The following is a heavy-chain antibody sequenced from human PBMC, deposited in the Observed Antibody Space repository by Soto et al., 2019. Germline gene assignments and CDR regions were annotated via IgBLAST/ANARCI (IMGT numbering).Heavy chain of an antibody. V-gene: IGHV5-10-1*01. Sequence: ESLKISFKGSGYSFTSYWISWVRQIPGKGLEWMGRIDPSDSYTNYSPSFQGHVTISADKSISTAYLQWSSLKASDTAMYYCARGDCTNGVCYRGYYYYGMDVWGQGTTVTVSS. CDR3: ARGDCTNGVCYRGYYYYGMDV. D-gene: IGHD2-8*01. CDR2: IDPSDSYT. J-gene: IGHJ6*02. CDR1: GYSFTSYW.